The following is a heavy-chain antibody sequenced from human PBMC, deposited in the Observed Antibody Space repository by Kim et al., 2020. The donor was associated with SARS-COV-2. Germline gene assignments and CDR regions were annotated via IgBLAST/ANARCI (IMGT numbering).Heavy chain of an antibody. D-gene: IGHD5-18*01. V-gene: IGHV3-21*01. Sequence: GGSLRLSCAASGFTFSSYSMNWVRQAPGKGLEWVSSISSSSSYIYYADSVKGRFTISRDNAKNSLYPQMNSLRAEDTAVYYCARDRLRAFDIWGQGTMVTVSS. J-gene: IGHJ3*02. CDR3: ARDRLRAFDI. CDR2: ISSSSSYI. CDR1: GFTFSSYS.